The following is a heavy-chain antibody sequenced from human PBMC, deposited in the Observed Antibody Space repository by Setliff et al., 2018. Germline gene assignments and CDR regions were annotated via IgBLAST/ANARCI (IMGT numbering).Heavy chain of an antibody. CDR1: GFTFSSYS. Sequence: GGSLRLSCAASGFTFSSYSMNWVRQAPGKGLEWVSYISSSSSTIYYADSVKGRFTISRDNAKNTLDLQMNSLRAEDSAMYYCTRGTFSDFWSGDYYDYWGQGTLVTVSS. V-gene: IGHV3-48*01. CDR3: TRGTFSDFWSGDYYDY. CDR2: ISSSSSTI. D-gene: IGHD3-3*01. J-gene: IGHJ4*02.